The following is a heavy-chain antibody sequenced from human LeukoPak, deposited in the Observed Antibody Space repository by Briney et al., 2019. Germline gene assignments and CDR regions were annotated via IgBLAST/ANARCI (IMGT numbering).Heavy chain of an antibody. V-gene: IGHV3-11*01. CDR3: ARDHHSGSYLGWFYP. J-gene: IGHJ5*02. CDR2: ISSGGSAI. CDR1: GFTFSDYY. D-gene: IGHD1-26*01. Sequence: GGSLRLSCAASGFTFSDYYMSWIRQTPGKGLEWLSYISSGGSAIYYADSVKGRFTISRDNAKNSLYLQMNSLRAEDTAVYYCARDHHSGSYLGWFYPWGQGTLVTVSS.